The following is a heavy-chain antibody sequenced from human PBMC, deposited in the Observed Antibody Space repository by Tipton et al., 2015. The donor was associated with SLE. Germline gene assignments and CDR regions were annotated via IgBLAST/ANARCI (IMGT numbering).Heavy chain of an antibody. V-gene: IGHV4-30-2*01. CDR3: ARDIVALWGMDV. D-gene: IGHD5-12*01. J-gene: IGHJ6*02. CDR2: ISHGGST. CDR1: GGSISSSSYY. Sequence: TLSLTCTVSGGSISSSSYYWGWIRQPPGKGLEWIGYISHGGSTYYNPSLKSRLTMSVDTSKNQFSLKLSSVTAADTAVYYCARDIVALWGMDVWGQGTTVTVSS.